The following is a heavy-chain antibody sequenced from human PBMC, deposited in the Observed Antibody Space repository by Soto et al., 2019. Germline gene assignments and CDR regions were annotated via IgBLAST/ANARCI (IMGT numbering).Heavy chain of an antibody. V-gene: IGHV3-48*03. D-gene: IGHD6-19*01. CDR3: ARESAVAGHCPDY. J-gene: IGHJ4*02. CDR1: GFTFSSYE. Sequence: EVQLVESGGGLVQPGGSLRLSCAASGFTFSSYEMNWVRQAPGKGLEWVSYISSSGSTIYYADSVKGRFTISRDNAKNSLYLQMNSLRAEDTAVYYCARESAVAGHCPDYWGQGTLVTVSS. CDR2: ISSSGSTI.